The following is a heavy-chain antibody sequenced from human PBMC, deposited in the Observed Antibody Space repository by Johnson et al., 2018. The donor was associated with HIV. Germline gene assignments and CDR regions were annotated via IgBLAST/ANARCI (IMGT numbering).Heavy chain of an antibody. CDR3: AKEGITMEVDI. CDR2: IWFDGSNK. V-gene: IGHV3-33*06. D-gene: IGHD3-10*01. CDR1: GFTFSNYG. J-gene: IGHJ3*02. Sequence: QVQLVESGGGVVQPGRSLRLSCAASGFTFSNYGMHWVRQAPGKGLEWVAVIWFDGSNKYYADSVKGRFTISRDNSKNTLYLQMNSLRAEDTAVYYCAKEGITMEVDIWGQGTVVTVSS.